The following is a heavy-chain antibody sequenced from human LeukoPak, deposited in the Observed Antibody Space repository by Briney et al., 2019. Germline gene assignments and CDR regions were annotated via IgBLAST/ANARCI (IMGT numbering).Heavy chain of an antibody. Sequence: ASVKVSCKASGQSLTGYFIHWVRQAPGQGLEWVGRIDPNTGDTIYAQSFQGRVTVTSATSISTAYMELSRLTSDDTAVYFCARLGLHGSGTYYFFDYWGQGTLVTVSS. CDR2: IDPNTGDT. D-gene: IGHD3-10*01. CDR3: ARLGLHGSGTYYFFDY. V-gene: IGHV1-2*06. J-gene: IGHJ4*02. CDR1: GQSLTGYF.